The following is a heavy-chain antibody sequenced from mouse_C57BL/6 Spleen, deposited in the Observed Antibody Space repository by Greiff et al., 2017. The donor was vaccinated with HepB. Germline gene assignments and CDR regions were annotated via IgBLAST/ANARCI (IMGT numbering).Heavy chain of an antibody. CDR1: GYTFTSYW. J-gene: IGHJ3*01. CDR2: IHPNSGST. CDR3: ARSFLDDYDGFAY. V-gene: IGHV1-64*01. Sequence: VQLQQPGAELVKPGASVKLSCKASGYTFTSYWMHWVKQRPGQGLEWIGMIHPNSGSTNYNEKFKSKATLTVDKSSSTAYMQLSSLTSEDSAVYYCARSFLDDYDGFAYWGQGTLVTVSA. D-gene: IGHD2-4*01.